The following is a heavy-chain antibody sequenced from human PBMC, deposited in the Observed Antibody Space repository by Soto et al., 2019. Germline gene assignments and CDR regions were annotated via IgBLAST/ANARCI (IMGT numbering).Heavy chain of an antibody. CDR1: GGSVSSGDYY. J-gene: IGHJ5*02. CDR2: IYYSGNT. CDR3: ARIPVDTSMIYWLDP. V-gene: IGHV4-61*08. D-gene: IGHD5-18*01. Sequence: TLSVTCTVSGGSVSSGDYYWSWIRQPPGKGLEWIGYIYYSGNTNYNPSLKSRVIISVDTSKNLFSLKLTSVTAADTAVYYCARIPVDTSMIYWLDPWGQGTLVPVS.